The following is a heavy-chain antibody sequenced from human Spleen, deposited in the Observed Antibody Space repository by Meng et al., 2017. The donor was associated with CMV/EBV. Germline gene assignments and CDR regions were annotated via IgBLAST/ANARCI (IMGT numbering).Heavy chain of an antibody. D-gene: IGHD5-12*01. CDR1: GGTFSSYA. CDR2: IIPIFGTA. CDR3: ARGRLDSGYDRTFDY. V-gene: IGHV1-69*06. J-gene: IGHJ4*02. Sequence: SVKVSCKASGGTFSSYAISWVRQAPGQGLEWMGGIIPIFGTANYAQKFQGRVTITADKSTSTAYMELSSLRSEDTAVYYCARGRLDSGYDRTFDYWGQGTLVTVSS.